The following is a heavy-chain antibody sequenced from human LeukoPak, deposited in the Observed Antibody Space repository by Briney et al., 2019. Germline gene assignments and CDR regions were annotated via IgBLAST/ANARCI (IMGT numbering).Heavy chain of an antibody. CDR3: ARDRAASDLDY. D-gene: IGHD6-13*01. CDR2: ISSSRSYI. Sequence: GGSLRLSCAASGCTFSSYSMNWVRQAPGKGLEWVSSISSSRSYIYYADSVKGRFTISRDNAKNSLYLQMSGLRAEDTAVYYCARDRAASDLDYWGQETLVTVSS. CDR1: GCTFSSYS. J-gene: IGHJ4*02. V-gene: IGHV3-21*01.